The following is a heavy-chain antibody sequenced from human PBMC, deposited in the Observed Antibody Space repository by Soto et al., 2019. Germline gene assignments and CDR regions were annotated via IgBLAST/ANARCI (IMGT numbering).Heavy chain of an antibody. CDR2: INHSGST. CDR1: GGSFSGYY. CDR3: PRIKYSASSHYYGMDV. Sequence: SETLSLTCAVYGGSFSGYYWSWIRQPPGKGLECIAQINHSGSTNYNPSLKSRVTISLDTSKTQFSLQLTSVTAAGTAVYYCPRIKYSASSHYYGMDVWGQGTTVTVCS. V-gene: IGHV4-34*01. D-gene: IGHD6-6*01. J-gene: IGHJ6*02.